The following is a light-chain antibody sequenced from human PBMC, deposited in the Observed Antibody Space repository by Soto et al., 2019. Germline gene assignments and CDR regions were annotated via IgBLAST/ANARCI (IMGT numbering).Light chain of an antibody. V-gene: IGKV3-11*01. Sequence: EIVLTQSPATLSLSPGEGATLSCRASQSISTHLAWYQQRPGQAPRLLIYDASNRATGIPGRFGGSGSGTDFTLTINSLEPEDFAVYYCQQRSDWPPWTFGQGTKVEIK. CDR1: QSISTH. CDR2: DAS. J-gene: IGKJ1*01. CDR3: QQRSDWPPWT.